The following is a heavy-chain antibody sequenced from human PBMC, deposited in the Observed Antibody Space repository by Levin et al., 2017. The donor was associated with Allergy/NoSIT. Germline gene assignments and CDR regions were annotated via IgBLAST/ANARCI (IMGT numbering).Heavy chain of an antibody. D-gene: IGHD5-12*01. V-gene: IGHV3-33*01. Sequence: GGSLRLSCAASGFTFSSYGMHWVRQAPGKGLEWVAVIWYDGSNKYYADSVKGRFTISRDNSKNTLYPQMNSLRAEDTAVYYCARDGGYSGYDPGNYFDYWGQGTLVTVSS. CDR3: ARDGGYSGYDPGNYFDY. CDR2: IWYDGSNK. CDR1: GFTFSSYG. J-gene: IGHJ4*02.